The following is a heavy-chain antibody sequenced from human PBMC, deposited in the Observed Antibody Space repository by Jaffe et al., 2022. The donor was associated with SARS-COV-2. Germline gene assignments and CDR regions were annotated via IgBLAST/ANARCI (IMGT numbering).Heavy chain of an antibody. J-gene: IGHJ4*02. CDR2: INHSGST. CDR3: AERDGYKYYFDY. V-gene: IGHV4-34*01. CDR1: GGSFSGYY. Sequence: QVQLQQWGAGLLKPSETLSLTCAVYGGSFSGYYWSWIRQPPGKGLEWIGEINHSGSTNYNPSLKSRVTISVDTSKNQFSLKLSSVTAADTAVYYCAERDGYKYYFDYWGQGTLVTVSS. D-gene: IGHD5-12*01.